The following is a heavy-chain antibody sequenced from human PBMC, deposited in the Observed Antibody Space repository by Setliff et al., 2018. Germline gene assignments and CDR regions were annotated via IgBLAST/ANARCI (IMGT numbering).Heavy chain of an antibody. D-gene: IGHD1-26*01. CDR2: VYPGDPDT. CDR3: AREHVSGHSEY. Sequence: PGESLTISCKGSGYRLTTYWIAWVRQKPGKGLEWMGIVYPGDPDTQYSPSFQGQVTFSSDKSINTAYLHLSSLKASDTAMYYCAREHVSGHSEYWGQGTLVTVSS. J-gene: IGHJ4*02. CDR1: GYRLTTYW. V-gene: IGHV5-51*01.